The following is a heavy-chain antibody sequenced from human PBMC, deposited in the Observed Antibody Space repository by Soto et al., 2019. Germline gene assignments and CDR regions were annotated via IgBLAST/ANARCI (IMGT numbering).Heavy chain of an antibody. CDR3: AKGRGGSGSLTPRVDF. Sequence: EVQLVDSGGGLVQPGGSLRLSCAASGFTFNNYAMTWVRQAPGKGLEWVSSISGGGDTTSYADSVKGRFTVSRDGSKNTLYLQMSSLRAEDTALYYCAKGRGGSGSLTPRVDFWGQGTLVTVSS. CDR1: GFTFNNYA. V-gene: IGHV3-23*04. CDR2: ISGGGDTT. D-gene: IGHD3-10*01. J-gene: IGHJ4*02.